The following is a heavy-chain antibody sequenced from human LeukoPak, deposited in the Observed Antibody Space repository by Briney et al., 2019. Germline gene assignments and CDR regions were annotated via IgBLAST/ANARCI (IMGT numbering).Heavy chain of an antibody. J-gene: IGHJ6*04. D-gene: IGHD3-9*01. CDR2: IIPIFGTA. CDR1: GGTFSSYA. Sequence: SVKVSCKASGGTFSSYAISWVRQAPGQGLEWMGGIIPIFGTANYAQKFQGRVTITADESTSTAYMELSSLRSEDTAVYYCARDKEDILTGYQGYYYYGMAVGGKGPTVTVSS. V-gene: IGHV1-69*01. CDR3: ARDKEDILTGYQGYYYYGMAV.